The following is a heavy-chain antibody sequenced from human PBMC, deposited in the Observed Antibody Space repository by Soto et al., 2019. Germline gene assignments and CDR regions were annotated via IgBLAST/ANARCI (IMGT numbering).Heavy chain of an antibody. J-gene: IGHJ6*02. V-gene: IGHV5-51*01. CDR1: GYSFTSYW. D-gene: IGHD5-18*01. CDR3: AIVDTAMVNLNYYYYGMDV. Sequence: GESLKISSKGSGYSFTSYWSGWVRQMPGKGLEWMGIIYPGDSDTRYSPSFQGQVTISADKSISTAYLQWSSLKASDTAMYYCAIVDTAMVNLNYYYYGMDVWGQGTTVTVSS. CDR2: IYPGDSDT.